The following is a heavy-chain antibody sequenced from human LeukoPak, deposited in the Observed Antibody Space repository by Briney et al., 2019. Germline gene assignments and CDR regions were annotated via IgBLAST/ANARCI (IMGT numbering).Heavy chain of an antibody. CDR3: ASLYFDILTGPRSFDH. Sequence: GGSLRLSCAASGFTFSSYAMSWVRQAPGTGLEWVANINQDGSEKYYVDSVKGRFTISRDNAKNSLYLQMDSLRAEDTAVYYCASLYFDILTGPRSFDHWGQGTLVTVSS. V-gene: IGHV3-7*02. CDR2: INQDGSEK. D-gene: IGHD3-9*01. CDR1: GFTFSSYA. J-gene: IGHJ4*02.